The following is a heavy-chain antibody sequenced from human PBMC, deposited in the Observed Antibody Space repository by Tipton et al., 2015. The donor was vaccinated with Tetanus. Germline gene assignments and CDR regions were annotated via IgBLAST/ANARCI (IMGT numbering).Heavy chain of an antibody. J-gene: IGHJ4*02. CDR1: GFTFSSYW. Sequence: SLRLSCAASGFTFSSYWMSWVRQAPGKGLEWVANIKQDGSEKYYVDSVKGRFAISRDNAKNSLYLQMNSLRAEDTAVYYCARARVAVAGTRFDDWGQGTLVTVSS. CDR2: IKQDGSEK. CDR3: ARARVAVAGTRFDD. V-gene: IGHV3-7*01. D-gene: IGHD6-19*01.